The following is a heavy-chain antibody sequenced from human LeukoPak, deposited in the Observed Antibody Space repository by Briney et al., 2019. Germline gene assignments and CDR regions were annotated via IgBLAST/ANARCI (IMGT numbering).Heavy chain of an antibody. CDR1: GGSTSSHY. CDR2: IYYSGST. D-gene: IGHD4-17*01. J-gene: IGHJ6*02. V-gene: IGHV4-59*11. CDR3: AGASGFYGVGYYGMDV. Sequence: SETLFLTCSVSGGSTSSHYCSSIRQPPGKGLEWIGYIYYSGSTNYNPSLKSRVTISVDTSTNQFSLKLSSVTAADTAMHYCAGASGFYGVGYYGMDVWGQGTTVTVSS.